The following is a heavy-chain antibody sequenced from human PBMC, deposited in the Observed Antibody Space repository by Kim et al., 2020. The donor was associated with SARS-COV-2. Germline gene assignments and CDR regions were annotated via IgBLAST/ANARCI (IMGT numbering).Heavy chain of an antibody. D-gene: IGHD3-10*01. CDR2: INAGNGYT. V-gene: IGHV1-3*01. J-gene: IGHJ4*02. CDR3: AKDGEVRGITPAY. Sequence: ASVKVSCKASGYTFTSYAMHWLRQAPGQRLEWMGWINAGNGYTKYSQKFQGRLTITRDTSASTAYMELSSLTSEDTAVYYCAKDGEVRGITPAYWGQGTPGTVSS. CDR1: GYTFTSYA.